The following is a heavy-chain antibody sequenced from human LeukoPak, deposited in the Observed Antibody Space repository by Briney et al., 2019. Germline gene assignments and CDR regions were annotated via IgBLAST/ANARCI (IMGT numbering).Heavy chain of an antibody. V-gene: IGHV3-33*01. J-gene: IGHJ4*02. D-gene: IGHD3-9*01. CDR3: GRCRYFGWLFQCFDY. CDR1: GFTLSSYG. CDR2: IWYDGSNK. Sequence: PGRSLRLSCAASGFTLSSYGMHWVRQAPGKGLEWVAVIWYDGSNKYYADSVRGRFTISRDNSKNTLYLLMSRRRAEETAVYYCGRCRYFGWLFQCFDYWGQGTLVTVSS.